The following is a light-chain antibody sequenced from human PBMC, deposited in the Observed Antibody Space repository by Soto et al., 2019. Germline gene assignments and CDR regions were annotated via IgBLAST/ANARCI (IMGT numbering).Light chain of an antibody. CDR1: QSISSS. CDR3: QQSYTAPSIT. Sequence: IQMTQSPSSLSASVGDKVTITCRASQSISSSLNWYQQKSGKAPNLLIYGVSRLQGGVPSRFSGSGSGTDFTLSISSLQPEDFATYYCQQSYTAPSITFGQGIRLEIK. CDR2: GVS. V-gene: IGKV1-39*01. J-gene: IGKJ5*01.